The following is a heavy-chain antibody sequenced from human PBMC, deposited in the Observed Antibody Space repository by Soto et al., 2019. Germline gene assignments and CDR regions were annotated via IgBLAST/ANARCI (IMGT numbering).Heavy chain of an antibody. CDR3: ARARHCSGGSCYWFDP. CDR1: GGSISSYY. V-gene: IGHV4-59*01. D-gene: IGHD2-15*01. Sequence: SETLSLTCTVSGGSISSYYWSWIRQPPGKGLEWIGYIYYSGSTNYNPSLKSRVTISVDTSKNQFSLKLSSVTAADTAVYYCARARHCSGGSCYWFDPWAQGTLVTVSS. J-gene: IGHJ5*02. CDR2: IYYSGST.